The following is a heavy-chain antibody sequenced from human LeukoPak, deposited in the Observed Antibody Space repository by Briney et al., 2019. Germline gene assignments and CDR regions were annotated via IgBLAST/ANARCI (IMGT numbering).Heavy chain of an antibody. CDR1: GLTFSSYG. D-gene: IGHD2-8*02. CDR2: ISYDGNNK. CDR3: AKVSATGGGPPPDLDY. Sequence: GGSLRLSCTASGLTFSSYGMHWVRQAPGKGLEWVAVISYDGNNKYYADSVKGRFTISRDNSKNTLFLQMNSLRAEDTAVYYCAKVSATGGGPPPDLDYWGQGTLVTVSS. J-gene: IGHJ4*02. V-gene: IGHV3-30*18.